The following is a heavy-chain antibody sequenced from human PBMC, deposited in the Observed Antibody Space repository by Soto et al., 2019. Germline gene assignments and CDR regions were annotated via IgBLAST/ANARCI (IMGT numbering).Heavy chain of an antibody. V-gene: IGHV3-23*01. CDR2: ITDTGGDT. CDR3: ARGSTDSYPGSRIFDF. J-gene: IGHJ4*02. CDR1: GFTFGSRA. Sequence: GSLRLSCVASGFTFGSRAMSWVRQAPGEGLEWASTITDTGGDTKYADSVRGRFTMSRDNSKKTLYLQMNSLRVEDSALYYCARGSTDSYPGSRIFDFWGRGTLVTVS. D-gene: IGHD3-10*01.